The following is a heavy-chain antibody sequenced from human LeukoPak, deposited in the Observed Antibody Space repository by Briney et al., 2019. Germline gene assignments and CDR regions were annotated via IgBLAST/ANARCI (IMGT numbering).Heavy chain of an antibody. CDR2: IWYDGSNK. D-gene: IGHD3/OR15-3a*01. CDR3: AKGTGPYDSYYMDV. CDR1: GFTFSSYG. J-gene: IGHJ6*03. Sequence: GGSLRLSCAASGFTFSSYGMHWVRQAPGKGLEWVAVIWYDGSNKYYADSVKGRFTISRDNSKNTLYLQMNSLRAEDTAVYYCAKGTGPYDSYYMDVWGKGTTVTVSS. V-gene: IGHV3-33*06.